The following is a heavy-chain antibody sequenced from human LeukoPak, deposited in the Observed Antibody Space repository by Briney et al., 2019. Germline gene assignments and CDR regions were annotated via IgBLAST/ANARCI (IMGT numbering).Heavy chain of an antibody. V-gene: IGHV3-48*03. CDR3: AAYGNTHY. CDR2: FRINGETV. D-gene: IGHD3-10*01. CDR1: GFSFSSYD. J-gene: IGHJ4*02. Sequence: GGSLRLSCTGFGFSFSSYDMHWVRQAPGKGLEWVSYFRINGETVYYAESVKGRFTISRDTARNSLHLQMNGLRVEDTAMYYCAAYGNTHYWGQGTPVTVSS.